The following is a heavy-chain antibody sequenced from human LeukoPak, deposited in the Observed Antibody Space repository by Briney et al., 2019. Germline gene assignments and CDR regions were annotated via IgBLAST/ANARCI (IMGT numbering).Heavy chain of an antibody. CDR2: IKQDGSET. D-gene: IGHD1-26*01. Sequence: GGSLRLSCAASGFTFSGYWMTWVRQAPGKGLEWVANIKQDGSETYYVDSVKGRFTISRDNAKNSLYLQMNSLRAEDTAVYYCASSVGNWGQGTLVTVSS. V-gene: IGHV3-7*01. J-gene: IGHJ4*02. CDR1: GFTFSGYW. CDR3: ASSVGN.